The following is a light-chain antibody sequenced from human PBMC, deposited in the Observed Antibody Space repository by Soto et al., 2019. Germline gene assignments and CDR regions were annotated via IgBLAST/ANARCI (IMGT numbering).Light chain of an antibody. CDR2: DAS. J-gene: IGKJ2*01. CDR1: QPINTC. Sequence: EVLLTQSPATLSFTPGESATLSCRASQPINTCLGWYQQKSGQSPRLLIYDASNRAADIPARFSASGFGTDFTLTISSLKPEDFGTYYCHHRSNWPPEDTFGQGTKLEI. CDR3: HHRSNWPPEDT. V-gene: IGKV3-11*01.